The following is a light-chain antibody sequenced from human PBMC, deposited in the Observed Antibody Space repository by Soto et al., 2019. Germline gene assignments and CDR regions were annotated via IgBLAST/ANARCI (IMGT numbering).Light chain of an antibody. Sequence: IWMSQSPSTLSASVGDRATITCRASQSLSSWLAWYQEKPGKAPKLLIYDASTLESGVPSRFSGSGSGTEFTLTISSLQPDDFATYYCQQYKTYPWTFGQGTKVDIK. J-gene: IGKJ1*01. V-gene: IGKV1-5*01. CDR3: QQYKTYPWT. CDR1: QSLSSW. CDR2: DAS.